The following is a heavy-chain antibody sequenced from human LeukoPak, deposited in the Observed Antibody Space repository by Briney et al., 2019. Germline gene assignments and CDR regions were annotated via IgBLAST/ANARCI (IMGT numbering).Heavy chain of an antibody. Sequence: GGSLRLSCAASGFTFSSYWMSWVRQAPGKVLEWVANIKQDGSDKYYVHSLKGRFTISRDNAQNSLYLQMNSLRAEDTAVYYCARGPSHSSCYYYYFDYWGQGTLVTVSS. J-gene: IGHJ4*02. CDR1: GFTFSSYW. CDR3: ARGPSHSSCYYYYFDY. V-gene: IGHV3-7*01. D-gene: IGHD3-22*01. CDR2: IKQDGSDK.